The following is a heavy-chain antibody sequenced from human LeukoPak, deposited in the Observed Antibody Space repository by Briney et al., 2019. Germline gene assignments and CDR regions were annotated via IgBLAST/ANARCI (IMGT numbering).Heavy chain of an antibody. Sequence: PGGSLRLSCAASGFTSSSYAMSWVRQAPGTGLEWVSTISDGGTRTYYADSVRGRFTISRDNSKNTLYLQMNSLRAEDTALYYCAKIAYYHFDYWGQGTLVTVSS. D-gene: IGHD4/OR15-4a*01. CDR3: AKIAYYHFDY. V-gene: IGHV3-23*01. CDR1: GFTSSSYA. CDR2: ISDGGTRT. J-gene: IGHJ4*02.